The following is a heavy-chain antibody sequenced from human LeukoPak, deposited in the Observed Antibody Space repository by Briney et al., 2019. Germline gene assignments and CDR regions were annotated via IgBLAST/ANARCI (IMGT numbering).Heavy chain of an antibody. D-gene: IGHD6-19*01. Sequence: ASVKVSCKASGYTFTSYYMHWVRQARGQGLEWMGIINPSGGSTSYAQKFQGRVTMTRDTSTSTVYMELSSLRSEDTAVYYCARGLLVFRAVAAPFDYWGQGTLVTVSS. CDR2: INPSGGST. V-gene: IGHV1-46*01. CDR3: ARGLLVFRAVAAPFDY. CDR1: GYTFTSYY. J-gene: IGHJ4*02.